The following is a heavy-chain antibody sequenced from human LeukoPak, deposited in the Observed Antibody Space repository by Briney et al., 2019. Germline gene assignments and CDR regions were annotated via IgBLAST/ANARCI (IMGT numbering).Heavy chain of an antibody. CDR3: AKGYCSSPSCLIDY. V-gene: IGHV3-30*14. Sequence: GGSLRLSCAASGFTFSSYAMHWVRQAPGKGLEWVAVISYDGSNKYYADSVKGRFTISRDNSKNMLYLQMGSLRAEDMAVYYCAKGYCSSPSCLIDYWGQGTLVTVSS. CDR1: GFTFSSYA. D-gene: IGHD2-2*01. CDR2: ISYDGSNK. J-gene: IGHJ4*02.